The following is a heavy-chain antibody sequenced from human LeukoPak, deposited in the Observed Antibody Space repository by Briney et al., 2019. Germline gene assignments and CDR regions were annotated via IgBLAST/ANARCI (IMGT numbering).Heavy chain of an antibody. CDR2: ISGSGGNT. V-gene: IGHV3-23*01. CDR3: ANLLGVQVLMLSNFDY. J-gene: IGHJ4*02. Sequence: GGSLRLSCAASGFTFSSYAMSWVRQAPGKGLEWVSAISGSGGNTYYADSVKGRFTISRDNSKNTLYLQMNSLRAEDRAVYYCANLLGVQVLMLSNFDYWGQGTLVTVSS. D-gene: IGHD2-8*01. CDR1: GFTFSSYA.